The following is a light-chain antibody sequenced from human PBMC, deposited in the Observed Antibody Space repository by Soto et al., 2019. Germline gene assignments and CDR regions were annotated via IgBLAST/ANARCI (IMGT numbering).Light chain of an antibody. V-gene: IGLV2-23*02. CDR1: TGEVGGYNF. J-gene: IGLJ2*01. CDR2: EVT. CDR3: CSYAGDNTKI. Sequence: QAALTQPTSMTGSPGQSITISCTGTTGEVGGYNFVSWYQHRPGKAPKRMIYEVTERPSGVSSRFSGSKSGNTASLTISGLQADDEADYYCCSYAGDNTKIFGGGTKLTVL.